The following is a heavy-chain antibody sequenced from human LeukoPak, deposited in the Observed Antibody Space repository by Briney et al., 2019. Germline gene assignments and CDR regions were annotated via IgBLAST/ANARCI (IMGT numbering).Heavy chain of an antibody. Sequence: SETLSLTCTVSGGSISSYYWSWIRQPAGKGLEWIGRIYTSGSTNYNPSLKSRVTMSVDTSKNQFSLKLSSVTAADTAVYYCARDKAATPYSSSWYSGRAFDIWGQGTMVTVSS. CDR1: GGSISSYY. CDR2: IYTSGST. J-gene: IGHJ3*02. V-gene: IGHV4-4*07. D-gene: IGHD6-13*01. CDR3: ARDKAATPYSSSWYSGRAFDI.